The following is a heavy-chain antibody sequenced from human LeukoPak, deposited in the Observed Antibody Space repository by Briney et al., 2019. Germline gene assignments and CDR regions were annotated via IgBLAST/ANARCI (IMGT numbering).Heavy chain of an antibody. CDR1: GYTFTGYY. V-gene: IGHV1-2*02. Sequence: ASVKVSCKASGYTFTGYYMHWVRQAPGQGLEWMGWINPNSGGTNYAQKFQGRVTMTRDTSISTAYMELCRLRSDDTAVYYCARSGGDYSADNWFDPWGQGTLVTVSS. CDR2: INPNSGGT. J-gene: IGHJ5*02. D-gene: IGHD4-11*01. CDR3: ARSGGDYSADNWFDP.